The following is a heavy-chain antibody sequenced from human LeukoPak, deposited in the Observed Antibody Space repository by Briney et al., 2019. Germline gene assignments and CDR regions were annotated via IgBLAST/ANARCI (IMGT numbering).Heavy chain of an antibody. CDR3: ARLKFYDSTGYSPGHYMDV. CDR2: LYPGVST. Sequence: SETLSLTCTVSGGPIYSYYWSWIRQTAGEGLEWIGRLYPGVSTNYNPSLKSRVTMSVDTSKKQFALKLSAVTAADTAVYYCARLKFYDSTGYSPGHYMDVWGKGTTVTVSS. CDR1: GGPIYSYY. J-gene: IGHJ6*03. D-gene: IGHD3-22*01. V-gene: IGHV4-4*07.